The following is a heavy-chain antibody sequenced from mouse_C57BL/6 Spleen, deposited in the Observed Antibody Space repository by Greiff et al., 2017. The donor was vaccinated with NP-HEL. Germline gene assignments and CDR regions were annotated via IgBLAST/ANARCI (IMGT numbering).Heavy chain of an antibody. CDR1: GFTFSDYY. CDR3: AGETGTCMDY. Sequence: DVKVVESEGGLVQPGSSMKLSCTASGFTFSDYYMAWVRQVPEKGLEWVANINYDGSSTYYLDSLKSRCIISRDNAMNILYQQMSSLNSEDTAAYCWAGETGTCMDYWGQGASVTVSS. D-gene: IGHD4-1*01. V-gene: IGHV5-16*01. J-gene: IGHJ4*01. CDR2: INYDGSST.